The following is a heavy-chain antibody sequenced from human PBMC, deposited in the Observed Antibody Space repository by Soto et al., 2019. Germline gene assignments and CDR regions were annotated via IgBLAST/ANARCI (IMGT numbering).Heavy chain of an antibody. D-gene: IGHD6-19*01. CDR3: AKDSWDSSGWPPFDAFDI. V-gene: IGHV3-23*01. J-gene: IGHJ3*02. CDR1: GFTFSSYA. Sequence: GGSLRLSCAASGFTFSSYAMSWVRQAPGKGLEWVSAISGSGGSTYYADSVKGRFTISRDNSKNTLYLQMNSLRAEDTAVYYCAKDSWDSSGWPPFDAFDIWGQGTMVTVSS. CDR2: ISGSGGST.